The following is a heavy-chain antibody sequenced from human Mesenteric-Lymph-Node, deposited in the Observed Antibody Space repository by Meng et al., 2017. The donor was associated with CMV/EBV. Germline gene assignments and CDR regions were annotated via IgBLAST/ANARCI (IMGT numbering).Heavy chain of an antibody. CDR2: IYWSGEE. CDR1: GFSLTTSGVG. D-gene: IGHD3-3*01. J-gene: IGHJ4*02. V-gene: IGHV2-5*01. Sequence: SGPTLVKPTQTLTLTCTFSGFSLTTSGVGVGWLRQPPGEAPEWLALIYWSGEERYSPSLRDRLTITKDSSKDHVVLTMTNMDPADSATYYCSYNPPSRRFLLGGPKGSRLSYFDSWGPGTPVTVSS. CDR3: SYNPPSRRFLLGGPKGSRLSYFDS.